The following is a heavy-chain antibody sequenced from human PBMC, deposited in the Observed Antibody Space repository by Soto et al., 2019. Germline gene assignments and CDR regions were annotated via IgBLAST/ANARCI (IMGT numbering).Heavy chain of an antibody. V-gene: IGHV3-74*01. CDR2: IKSDGSST. J-gene: IGHJ4*02. D-gene: IGHD2-21*01. CDR1: GSLLSTYW. CDR3: AIGGGDYNYFDH. Sequence: EVQLVESGGGLVQPGGSLRLSCAASGSLLSTYWMFWVRQVPRKGLLWVSRIKSDGSSTSYADSVKGRFTISRDNTKNTLYLQMTSLRAEDTAVYYCAIGGGDYNYFDHWGQGILVTVSS.